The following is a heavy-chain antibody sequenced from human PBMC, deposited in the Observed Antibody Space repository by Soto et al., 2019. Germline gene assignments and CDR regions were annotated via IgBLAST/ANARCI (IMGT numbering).Heavy chain of an antibody. CDR2: KSYEGRNK. CDR1: GFTFSSYG. V-gene: IGHV3-30*18. CDR3: AKEGPLGSLWFGEDGWFDP. J-gene: IGHJ5*02. Sequence: AAGSLTLSCAASGFTFSSYGMHWVLQAPGTGLEWVAVKSYEGRNKYYADYVKGGFTISRDNSKNTLYLQMNSLRAEDTAVYYCAKEGPLGSLWFGEDGWFDPWGQGTLVTVSS. D-gene: IGHD3-10*01.